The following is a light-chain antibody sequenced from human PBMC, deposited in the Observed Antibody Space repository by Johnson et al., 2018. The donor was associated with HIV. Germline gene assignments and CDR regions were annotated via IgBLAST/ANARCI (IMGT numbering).Light chain of an antibody. Sequence: QSVLTQPPSVSAAPGQKVTISCSGSSSNIGNNYVSWYQQLPGTAPKLLIYENNKRPSGIPDRFSGSKSGTSATLGITGLQTGDEADYYCGTWDNSLNTGAFFGPWTKGTVL. CDR2: ENN. V-gene: IGLV1-51*02. J-gene: IGLJ1*01. CDR3: GTWDNSLNTGAF. CDR1: SSNIGNNY.